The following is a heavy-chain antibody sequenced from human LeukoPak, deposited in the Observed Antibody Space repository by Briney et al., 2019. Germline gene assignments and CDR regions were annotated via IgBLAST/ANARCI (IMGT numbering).Heavy chain of an antibody. Sequence: PGGSLRLSCAASGLTFSNAWMSWVRQAPGKGLEWVGRIQSKTDGGRADYTAPVRGRFTISRDDSKNTLYLQMNSLKTEDTGVYYCCTAPRTYCSGGSCYSYWGQGTLVTVSS. V-gene: IGHV3-15*01. J-gene: IGHJ4*02. CDR2: IQSKTDGGRA. D-gene: IGHD2-15*01. CDR1: GLTFSNAW. CDR3: CTAPRTYCSGGSCYSY.